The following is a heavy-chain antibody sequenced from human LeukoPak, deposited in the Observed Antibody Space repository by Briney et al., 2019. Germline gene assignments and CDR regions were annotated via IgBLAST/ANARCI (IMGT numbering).Heavy chain of an antibody. J-gene: IGHJ6*03. CDR3: ARPWTVATHYYMDV. V-gene: IGHV4-34*01. CDR2: INHSGST. CDR1: GGSFSGYY. D-gene: IGHD5-12*01. Sequence: PSETLSLTCAVYGGSFSGYYWSWIRQPPGKGLEWIGEINHSGSTNYNPSLKSRVTISVDTSKNQFSLKLSSVTAADTAMYYCARPWTVATHYYMDVWGKGTTVTVSS.